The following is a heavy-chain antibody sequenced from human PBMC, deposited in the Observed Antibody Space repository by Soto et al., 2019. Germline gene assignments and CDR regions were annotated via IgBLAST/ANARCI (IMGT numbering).Heavy chain of an antibody. V-gene: IGHV4-59*01. CDR3: ARMVRGVAYFDY. CDR2: IYYSGST. Sequence: KPSETLSLTCTVSGGSISSYYWSWIRQPPGKGLEWIGYIYYSGSTNYNPSLKSRVTISVDTSKNQFSLKLSSVTAADTAVYYCARMVRGVAYFDYWGQGTLVTVSS. J-gene: IGHJ4*02. CDR1: GGSISSYY. D-gene: IGHD3-10*01.